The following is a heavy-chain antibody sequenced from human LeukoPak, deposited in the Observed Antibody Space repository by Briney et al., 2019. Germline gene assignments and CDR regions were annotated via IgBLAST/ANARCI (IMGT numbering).Heavy chain of an antibody. Sequence: SETLSLTCTVSGGSISSYYWSWIRQPPGKGLEWIGYGFHSGSTNYNPSPKSRVTISVDTSKNQFSLKLNSVTAADTALYYCAARQYSSSWERFDYWGQGTLVTVSS. V-gene: IGHV4-59*01. CDR1: GGSISSYY. J-gene: IGHJ4*02. CDR2: GFHSGST. D-gene: IGHD6-13*01. CDR3: AARQYSSSWERFDY.